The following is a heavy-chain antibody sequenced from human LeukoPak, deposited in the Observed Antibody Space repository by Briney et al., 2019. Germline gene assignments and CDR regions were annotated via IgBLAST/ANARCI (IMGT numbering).Heavy chain of an antibody. CDR2: ISYDASNK. V-gene: IGHV3-30*03. J-gene: IGHJ6*03. CDR1: GFTFSRYG. CDR3: ARKGTSWIYYYYMDV. D-gene: IGHD2-2*01. Sequence: GGSLRLSCAASGFTFSRYGMHWVRQTPGKGLEWVAVISYDASNKYYADSVKGRFTISRDNSKNTLYLQMNSLRAEDTAVYYCARKGTSWIYYYYMDVWGKGTTVTVSS.